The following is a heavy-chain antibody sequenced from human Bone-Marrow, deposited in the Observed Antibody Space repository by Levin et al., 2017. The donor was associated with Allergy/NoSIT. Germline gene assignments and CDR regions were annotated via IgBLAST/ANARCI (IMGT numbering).Heavy chain of an antibody. Sequence: GESLKISCAVSGFSLNNYAMSWVRQAPGKGLEWVSGISGSGSTTWYADAVKGRFTISRDESKNTLYLQMNSLRAEDTAVYYCAKVSTFGGRGYWGQGTLVTVSS. CDR2: ISGSGSTT. CDR3: AKVSTFGGRGY. V-gene: IGHV3-23*01. CDR1: GFSLNNYA. J-gene: IGHJ4*02. D-gene: IGHD3-16*01.